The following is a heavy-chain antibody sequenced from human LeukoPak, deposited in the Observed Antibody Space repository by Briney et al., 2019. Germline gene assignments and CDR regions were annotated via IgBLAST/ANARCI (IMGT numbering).Heavy chain of an antibody. CDR2: ISSSSSYI. V-gene: IGHV3-21*01. Sequence: GGSLRLSCAASGFTFSSYSMNWVRQAPGKGLEWVSSISSSSSYIYYADSVKGRFTISSDNAKNSLYLQINSLRAEDTAVYYCARVIYGGNFDFDYWGQGTLVTVSS. CDR3: ARVIYGGNFDFDY. D-gene: IGHD4-23*01. J-gene: IGHJ4*02. CDR1: GFTFSSYS.